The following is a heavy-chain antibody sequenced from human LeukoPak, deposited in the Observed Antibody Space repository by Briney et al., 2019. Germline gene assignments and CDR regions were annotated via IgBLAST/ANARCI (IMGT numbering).Heavy chain of an antibody. J-gene: IGHJ4*02. Sequence: GASVKVSCKASGYTFTGYYMHWVRQAPGQGLEWMGWINPNTGGTSYAQRFQGRVTMTRDTSISTAYMELSSLRSDDTAVFYCARKGGAVLTGYHYWGQGTLVTVSS. CDR1: GYTFTGYY. CDR3: ARKGGAVLTGYHY. CDR2: INPNTGGT. V-gene: IGHV1-2*02. D-gene: IGHD3-9*01.